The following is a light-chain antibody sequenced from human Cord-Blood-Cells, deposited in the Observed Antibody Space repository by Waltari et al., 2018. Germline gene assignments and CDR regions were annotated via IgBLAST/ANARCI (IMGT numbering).Light chain of an antibody. Sequence: QSALTQPASVSGSPGQSITISCTGTSSGVGSYNLVSWYHQHPGKAPKLLIYGVSKRPSGVSNRFSGSKSGNTASLTISGLQAEDEADYYCCSYAGSSTWVFGGGTKLTVL. V-gene: IGLV2-23*02. CDR1: SSGVGSYNL. CDR2: GVS. J-gene: IGLJ3*02. CDR3: CSYAGSSTWV.